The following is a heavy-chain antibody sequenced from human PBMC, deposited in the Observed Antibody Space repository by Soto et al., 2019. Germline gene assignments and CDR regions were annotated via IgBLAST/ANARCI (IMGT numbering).Heavy chain of an antibody. Sequence: EVQLVESGGGLAQPGGSLRLSCAGSGLTLRDSWMSWVRQAPGKGLEWVGRVLSESDGGTTDYAAPVKGRFTISRDDSKNTMYLQMNSLKIEDTAGYYCVTYEYIWGSYRYRWAYWGQGTLVTVSS. V-gene: IGHV3-15*01. CDR3: VTYEYIWGSYRYRWAY. D-gene: IGHD3-16*02. CDR2: VLSESDGGTT. CDR1: GLTLRDSW. J-gene: IGHJ4*02.